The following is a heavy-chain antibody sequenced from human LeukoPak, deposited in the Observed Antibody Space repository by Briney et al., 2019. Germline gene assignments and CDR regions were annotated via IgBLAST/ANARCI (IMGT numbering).Heavy chain of an antibody. V-gene: IGHV4-59*01. CDR3: ASGIVATGNRPFDS. J-gene: IGHJ4*02. CDR2: IHYSGST. Sequence: SETLSLTCTVSGGSISTYYWSWIRQPPGKGLEWIGYIHYSGSTKYNPSLKSRVTISVDTSKNQFSLKLSSVTAADTAVYYCASGIVATGNRPFDSWGQGTLVTVTS. D-gene: IGHD6-13*01. CDR1: GGSISTYY.